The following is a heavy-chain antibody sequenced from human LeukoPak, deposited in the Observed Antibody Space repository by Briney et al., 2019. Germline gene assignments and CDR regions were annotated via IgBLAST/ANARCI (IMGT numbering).Heavy chain of an antibody. D-gene: IGHD2-2*01. CDR3: ARGALGYCSRTSCYSWFDH. Sequence: ASVTVSCKASRYTFTGYYMHWVRQAPGQGLQWMGWINPNSGGTNYAQTFQGWVTMTRDTSISTAYMELSRLRSDDTAVYYCARGALGYCSRTSCYSWFDHWGQGTLVTVSS. J-gene: IGHJ5*02. CDR1: RYTFTGYY. V-gene: IGHV1-2*04. CDR2: INPNSGGT.